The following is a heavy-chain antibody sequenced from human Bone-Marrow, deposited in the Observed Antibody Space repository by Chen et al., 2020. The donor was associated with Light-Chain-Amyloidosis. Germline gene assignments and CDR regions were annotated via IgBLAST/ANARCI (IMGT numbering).Heavy chain of an antibody. CDR3: ARRRDGYNFDY. Sequence: EVQLEQSGPEVKKPGESLKISCKGSGYTFPNYWIGWVLQMPGKGLEWMGVSYPDDSDARYSPSFEGQVTISADKSITTAYLQWRSLKASDTAMYYCARRRDGYNFDYWGQGTLVTVSS. CDR1: GYTFPNYW. D-gene: IGHD5-12*01. J-gene: IGHJ4*02. CDR2: SYPDDSDA. V-gene: IGHV5-51*01.